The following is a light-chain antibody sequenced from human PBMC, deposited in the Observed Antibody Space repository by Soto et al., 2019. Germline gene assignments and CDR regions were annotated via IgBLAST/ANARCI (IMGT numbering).Light chain of an antibody. CDR3: QSFENRRPVLFV. V-gene: IGLV1-40*01. Sequence: QSVLTQPPSVSGAPGQRVTISCTGSSSNIGAGFHVHWYQQLPGTAPKLLIYDDGNRPSGVPDRFSGSKSGTSASLAITGLQVGDGVFFYSQSFENRRPVLFVFEPGPK. CDR1: SSNIGAGFH. J-gene: IGLJ1*01. CDR2: DDG.